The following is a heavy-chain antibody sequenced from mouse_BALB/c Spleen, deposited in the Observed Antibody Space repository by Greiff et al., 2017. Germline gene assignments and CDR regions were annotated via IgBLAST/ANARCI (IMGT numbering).Heavy chain of an antibody. CDR3: ARSGGYDEGYYPMDY. Sequence: EVQLQQSGPELVKPGASVKMSCKASGYTFTSYVMHWVKQKPGQGLEWIGYINPYNDGTKYNEKFKGKATLTSDKSSSTAYMELSSLTSEDSAVYYCARSGGYDEGYYPMDYWGQGTSVTVSS. J-gene: IGHJ4*01. CDR1: GYTFTSYV. CDR2: INPYNDGT. V-gene: IGHV1-14*01. D-gene: IGHD2-2*01.